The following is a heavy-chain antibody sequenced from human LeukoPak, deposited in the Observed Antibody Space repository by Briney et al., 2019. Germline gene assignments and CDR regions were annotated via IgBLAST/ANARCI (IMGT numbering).Heavy chain of an antibody. D-gene: IGHD3-10*01. CDR2: MNPNSGDS. J-gene: IGHJ4*02. CDR1: GYTFTNSD. Sequence: ASVKVSCKASGYTFTNSDTNWVRQATGQGLEWMGWMNPNSGDSGNIQKFQGRVTMTRDTSINTAYMELSSLRSEDTAVYYCARSSPSGRNFDYWGQGTLVTVSS. V-gene: IGHV1-8*01. CDR3: ARSSPSGRNFDY.